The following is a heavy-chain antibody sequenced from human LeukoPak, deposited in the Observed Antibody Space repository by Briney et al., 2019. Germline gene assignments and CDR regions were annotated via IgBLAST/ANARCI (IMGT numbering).Heavy chain of an antibody. CDR3: ARSRPQDTAYYMDV. CDR2: MNPNSGNT. V-gene: IGHV1-8*03. Sequence: WASVKVSCKASGYTFTSYDINWVRQATGQGLEWMGWMNPNSGNTGYAQKFQGRVTITRNTSISTAYMELSSLRSEDTAVYYCARSRPQDTAYYMDVWGKGTTVTVSS. CDR1: GYTFTSYD. D-gene: IGHD4-17*01. J-gene: IGHJ6*03.